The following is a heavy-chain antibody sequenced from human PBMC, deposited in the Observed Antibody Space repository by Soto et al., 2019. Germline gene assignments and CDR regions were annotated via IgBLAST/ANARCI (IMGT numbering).Heavy chain of an antibody. CDR3: ARHIVLKTYYYYGMDV. CDR1: GYSFTRYW. J-gene: IGHJ6*02. D-gene: IGHD2-8*01. CDR2: IYPGDSDT. V-gene: IGHV5-51*01. Sequence: PGESLKISCKGSGYSFTRYWIGWVRQMPGKGLEGMEIIYPGDSDTRYSPSFQGQVTISADKSISTAYLQWSSLKASDTAMYYCARHIVLKTYYYYGMDVWGQGTTVTVSS.